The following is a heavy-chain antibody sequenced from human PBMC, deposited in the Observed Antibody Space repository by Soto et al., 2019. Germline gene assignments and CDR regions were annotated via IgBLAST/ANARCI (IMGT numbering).Heavy chain of an antibody. V-gene: IGHV4-30-2*01. D-gene: IGHD3-10*01. CDR3: ARAVSPYFGTWFDP. CDR1: GGSITSGDSYS. J-gene: IGHJ5*02. CDR2: ISQTGAT. Sequence: SETLSLTCAVSGGSITSGDSYSWAWIRQPPGRGLEWIGSISQTGATSYNPSLKSRVSVSLDKSKNQFSLRLSSVTAADMAVYYCARAVSPYFGTWFDPWGQGTLVTVSS.